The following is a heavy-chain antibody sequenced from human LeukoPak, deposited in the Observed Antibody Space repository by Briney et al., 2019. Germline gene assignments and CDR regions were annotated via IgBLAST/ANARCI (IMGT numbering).Heavy chain of an antibody. CDR1: GGSISSGGYY. CDR3: ARDVTGGSYFDY. V-gene: IGHV4-31*03. Sequence: SETLSLTCTVSGGSISSGGYYWSWIRQLPGKGLDWIGYIYSSGTTYYNPSFKSRVTMSVDTSKNQFSLKLISVTAADTAVYYCARDVTGGSYFDYWGQGTLVTVSS. D-gene: IGHD1-26*01. J-gene: IGHJ4*02. CDR2: IYSSGTT.